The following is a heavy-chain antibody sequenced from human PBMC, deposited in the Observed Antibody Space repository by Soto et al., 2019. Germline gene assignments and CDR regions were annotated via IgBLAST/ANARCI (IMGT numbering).Heavy chain of an antibody. Sequence: SQPLSLTCAISGDNVSSNTASWNLIRQSPSRCLEWLGRTYFRSKWYNDYAVSVKSRIIINPDTSNNQFSLQLNSVTPEDTAVYFCAKGDNLGPKTGYAFDPWGQGIMVTVSS. CDR1: GDNVSSNTAS. D-gene: IGHD5-12*01. J-gene: IGHJ5*02. CDR3: AKGDNLGPKTGYAFDP. CDR2: TYFRSKWYN. V-gene: IGHV6-1*01.